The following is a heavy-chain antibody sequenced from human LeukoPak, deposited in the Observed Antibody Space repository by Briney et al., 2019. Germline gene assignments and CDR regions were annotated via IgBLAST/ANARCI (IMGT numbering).Heavy chain of an antibody. CDR3: AKAVGGSYYDGAFDI. CDR2: ISGSGGSA. CDR1: GVTFSSYA. D-gene: IGHD1-26*01. J-gene: IGHJ3*02. V-gene: IGHV3-23*01. Sequence: HPGGSLRLSCAASGVTFSSYAMNWVRQAPGKGLEWVSVISGSGGSAYYADSVKGRFTISRDNSKNTLYLQMNSLRAEDTAVYYCAKAVGGSYYDGAFDIWGQGTMLTVSS.